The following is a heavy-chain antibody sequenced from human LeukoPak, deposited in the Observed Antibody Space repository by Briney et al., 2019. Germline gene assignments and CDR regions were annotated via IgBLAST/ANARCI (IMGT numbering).Heavy chain of an antibody. CDR2: ISYDGSNK. CDR1: GFTFSSYA. D-gene: IGHD6-6*01. V-gene: IGHV3-30*04. J-gene: IGHJ4*02. CDR3: ASLAARLGY. Sequence: PGGSLRLSCAASGFTFSSYAMHWVRQAPGKGLEWVAVISYDGSNKYYADSVKGRFTISRDNSKNTLYLQMNSLRAEDTAVYYCASLAARLGYWGQGTLVTVSS.